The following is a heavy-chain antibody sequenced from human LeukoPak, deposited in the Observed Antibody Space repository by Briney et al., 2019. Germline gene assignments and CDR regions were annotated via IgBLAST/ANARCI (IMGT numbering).Heavy chain of an antibody. V-gene: IGHV1-69*13. Sequence: GASVKVSCKASGYTFTSYDINWVRQAPGQGLEWVGGIIPIFGTANYAQKFQGRVTITADESTSTAYMELSSLRSEDTAVYYCARGRICGGDCYYDAFDIWGQGTMVTVSS. CDR1: GYTFTSYD. CDR2: IIPIFGTA. D-gene: IGHD2-21*01. CDR3: ARGRICGGDCYYDAFDI. J-gene: IGHJ3*02.